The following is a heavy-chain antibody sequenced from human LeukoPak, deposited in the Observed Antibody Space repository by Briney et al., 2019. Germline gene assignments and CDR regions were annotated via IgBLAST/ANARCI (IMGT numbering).Heavy chain of an antibody. CDR2: ISSSGGAI. CDR3: ASLLAWARAYYFDY. CDR1: GFTFSDYY. V-gene: IGHV3-11*04. J-gene: IGHJ4*02. D-gene: IGHD2/OR15-2a*01. Sequence: GGSLRLSCAASGFTFSDYYMSWIRQAPGKGLECVSYISSSGGAIYYADSVKGRFTISRDNSKNSLYLQMNSLRAEDTAVYYCASLLAWARAYYFDYWGQGTLVTVSS.